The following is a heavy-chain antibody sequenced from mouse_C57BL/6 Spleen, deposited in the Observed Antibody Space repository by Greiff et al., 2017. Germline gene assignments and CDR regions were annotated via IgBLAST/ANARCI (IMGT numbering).Heavy chain of an antibody. D-gene: IGHD1-1*01. Sequence: VQLLQPGAELVKPGASVKLSCTASGYTFTSYWMHWVKQRPGQGLEWIGMIHPNSGSTNYTEKFKSKATLTVDKSTSTAYLQLSSLTSEDSAVYYGARDEERNYYGSCDGAYWGQGTLVTVSA. V-gene: IGHV1-64*01. CDR3: ARDEERNYYGSCDGAY. CDR1: GYTFTSYW. J-gene: IGHJ3*01. CDR2: IHPNSGST.